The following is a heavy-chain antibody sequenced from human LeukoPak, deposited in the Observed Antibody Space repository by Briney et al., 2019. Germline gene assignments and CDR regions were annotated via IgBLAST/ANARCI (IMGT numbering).Heavy chain of an antibody. CDR2: ISFSGSNV. V-gene: IGHV3-30*02. Sequence: GGSLRLSCAASGFTFSSYGMYWVRQAPGKGLEWVSYISFSGSNVHYADSVKGRFTISRDNSESTLFLQMNSLRPEDTAVYYCAKPTAGSPTAAGLDYWGQGTLVTVSS. D-gene: IGHD4-17*01. CDR1: GFTFSSYG. J-gene: IGHJ4*02. CDR3: AKPTAGSPTAAGLDY.